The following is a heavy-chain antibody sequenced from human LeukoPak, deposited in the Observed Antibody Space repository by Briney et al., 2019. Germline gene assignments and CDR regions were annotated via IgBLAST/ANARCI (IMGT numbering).Heavy chain of an antibody. CDR2: SRHKGNNYAT. D-gene: IGHD3-10*01. J-gene: IGHJ4*02. CDR3: VAMLRGVGH. Sequence: GGSLRLSCAASGFTFSDHFMDWVRQAPGKGLEWVGRSRHKGNNYATQYAASVKDRFTISRDDSKNSLHPQMNSLKTEDTAVYFCVAMLRGVGHWGQGTLVTVSS. V-gene: IGHV3-72*01. CDR1: GFTFSDHF.